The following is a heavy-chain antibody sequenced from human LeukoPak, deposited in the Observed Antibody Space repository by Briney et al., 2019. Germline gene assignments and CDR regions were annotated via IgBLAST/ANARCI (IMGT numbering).Heavy chain of an antibody. D-gene: IGHD6-13*01. CDR3: ARDQRPVTRYSSSWFVY. Sequence: ASVKVSCKASGYTFTNYGISWVRQAPGQGLEGMGWISAYNGNTNYARKVQGRITKTTDTSTSTAYMELRRMISDDSAVYYCARDQRPVTRYSSSWFVYWGQGTLVTVSS. J-gene: IGHJ5*01. CDR1: GYTFTNYG. V-gene: IGHV1-18*01. CDR2: ISAYNGNT.